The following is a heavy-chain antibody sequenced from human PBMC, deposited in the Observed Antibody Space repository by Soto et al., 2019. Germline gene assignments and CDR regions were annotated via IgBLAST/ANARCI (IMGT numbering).Heavy chain of an antibody. CDR1: GFTFSSYA. CDR3: AKNYYFDS. V-gene: IGHV3-23*01. J-gene: IGHJ4*02. Sequence: EVQLLESGGGLVQPGGSLRLSCTASGFTFSSYALIWVRQAPGKGLEWVSSVNVGVGATNFADSVKGRFTISRDDSKKTLYLQMNSLRAEDTAVYYCAKNYYFDSWGQGTRVTVSS. CDR2: VNVGVGAT.